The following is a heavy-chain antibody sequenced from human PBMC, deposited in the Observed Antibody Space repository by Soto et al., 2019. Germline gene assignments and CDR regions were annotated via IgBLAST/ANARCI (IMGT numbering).Heavy chain of an antibody. V-gene: IGHV4-61*08. CDR3: ARGNVGSGWKFDF. J-gene: IGHJ4*02. CDR1: GGSVRRGETY. Sequence: SETLSLTCNVSGGSVRRGETYWSWIRQPPGKGLEWIGYISYSATPNYNPALKSRVIISIDTSKNQFSLKVNSVTAADTALYYCARGNVGSGWKFDFWGQGILVTVSS. CDR2: ISYSATP. D-gene: IGHD3-22*01.